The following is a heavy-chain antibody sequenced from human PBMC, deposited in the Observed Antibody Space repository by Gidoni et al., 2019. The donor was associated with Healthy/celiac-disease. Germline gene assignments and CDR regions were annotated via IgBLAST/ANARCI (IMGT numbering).Heavy chain of an antibody. Sequence: QVQLVESGGGVVQPGRSLRLSCAASGFTFSSYAMHWVRQAPGKGLEWVAVISYDGSNKYYADSVKGRFTISRDNSKNTLYLQMNSLRAEDTAVYYCARGEGYDILTGSSYYGMDVWGQGTTVTVSS. CDR2: ISYDGSNK. J-gene: IGHJ6*02. D-gene: IGHD3-9*01. CDR3: ARGEGYDILTGSSYYGMDV. CDR1: GFTFSSYA. V-gene: IGHV3-30-3*01.